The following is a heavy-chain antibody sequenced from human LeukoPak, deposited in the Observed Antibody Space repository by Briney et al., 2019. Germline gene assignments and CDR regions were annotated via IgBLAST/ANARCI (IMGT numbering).Heavy chain of an antibody. D-gene: IGHD2-2*01. CDR2: ISSSSSYI. Sequence: PGGSLRLSCAASGFTFSSYSMNWVRQAPGKGLEWVSSISSSSSYIYYADSVKGRFTISRDNSKNTLYLQMNSLRAEDTAVYYCARDLVVVVPAAQGSYYYYYMDVWGKGTTVTVSS. CDR3: ARDLVVVVPAAQGSYYYYYMDV. CDR1: GFTFSSYS. J-gene: IGHJ6*03. V-gene: IGHV3-21*01.